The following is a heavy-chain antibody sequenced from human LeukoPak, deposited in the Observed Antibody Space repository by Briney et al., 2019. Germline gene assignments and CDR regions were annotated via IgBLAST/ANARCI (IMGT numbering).Heavy chain of an antibody. CDR2: INSDGSSI. D-gene: IGHD5-12*01. V-gene: IGHV3-74*03. J-gene: IGHJ4*02. CDR3: AREGRVSGYDFDC. Sequence: PGGSLRLSCAASGFTFSSYWMHWVRHAPGKGLVWVSRINSDGSSITYADSVKGRFTLSRDNAKNTLFLQMNSLRVEDTAVYYCAREGRVSGYDFDCWGQGTLVTVSS. CDR1: GFTFSSYW.